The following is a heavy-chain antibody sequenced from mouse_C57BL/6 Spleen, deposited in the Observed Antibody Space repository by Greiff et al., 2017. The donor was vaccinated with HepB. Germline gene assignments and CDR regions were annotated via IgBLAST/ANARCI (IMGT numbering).Heavy chain of an antibody. J-gene: IGHJ3*01. D-gene: IGHD2-4*01. Sequence: VHVKQSGPELVKPGASVKISCKASGYSFTGYYMNWVKQSPEKSLEWIGEINPSTGGTTYNQKFKAKATLTVDKSSSTAYMQLKSLTSEDSAVYYCAAGEDYDEAYWGQGTLVTVSA. CDR2: INPSTGGT. CDR1: GYSFTGYY. V-gene: IGHV1-42*01. CDR3: AAGEDYDEAY.